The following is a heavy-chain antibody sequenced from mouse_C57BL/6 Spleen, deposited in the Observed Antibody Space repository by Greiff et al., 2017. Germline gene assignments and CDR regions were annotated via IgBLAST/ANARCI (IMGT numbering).Heavy chain of an antibody. Sequence: EVQLQESGGGLVKPGGSLKLSCAASGFTFSSYAMSWVRQTPEKRLEWVATISDGGSYTYYPDNVKGRFTISRDNAKNNLYLQMSHLKSEDTAMYYCARDGEGGSSYFYAMDYWGQGTSVTVSS. CDR2: ISDGGSYT. J-gene: IGHJ4*01. D-gene: IGHD1-1*01. CDR1: GFTFSSYA. CDR3: ARDGEGGSSYFYAMDY. V-gene: IGHV5-4*01.